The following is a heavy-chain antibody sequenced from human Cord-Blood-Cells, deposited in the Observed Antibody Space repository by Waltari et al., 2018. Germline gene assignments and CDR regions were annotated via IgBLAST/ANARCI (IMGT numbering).Heavy chain of an antibody. CDR3: ASLLGYCSSTSCYTGDY. CDR1: GGSFSGYY. V-gene: IGHV4-34*01. Sequence: QVQLQQWGAGLLKPSETLSLTCAVYGGSFSGYYWSWFRQPPGKGLEWIGEINHSGSTNYNPSLKSRVTISVDTSKNQFSLKLSSVTAADTAVYYCASLLGYCSSTSCYTGDYWGQGTLVTVSS. D-gene: IGHD2-2*02. CDR2: INHSGST. J-gene: IGHJ4*02.